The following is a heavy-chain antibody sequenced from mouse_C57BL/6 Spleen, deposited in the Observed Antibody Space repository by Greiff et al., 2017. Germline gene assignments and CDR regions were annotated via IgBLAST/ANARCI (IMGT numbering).Heavy chain of an antibody. V-gene: IGHV10-3*01. D-gene: IGHD2-5*01. CDR2: IRSKSSNYAT. CDR1: GFTFNTYA. Sequence: DVMLVESGGGLVQPKGSLKLSCAASGFTFNTYAMHWVRQAPGKGLEWVARIRSKSSNYATYYADSVKDRFTISRDDAQSMLYLRMNNLKTEDTAMYYCVRDRDSNFCDYWGQGTTLTVSS. J-gene: IGHJ2*01. CDR3: VRDRDSNFCDY.